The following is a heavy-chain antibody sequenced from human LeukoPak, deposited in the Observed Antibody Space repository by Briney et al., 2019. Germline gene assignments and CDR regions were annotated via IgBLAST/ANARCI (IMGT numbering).Heavy chain of an antibody. CDR1: GFTFSNYW. CDR2: MKPDGSEE. CDR3: AREGGGGGYYSDSYGHPHFDR. Sequence: GGSLRLSCAASGFTFSNYWMTWVRQAPGKGLEWVANMKPDGSEEYYVDSVRGRFTVSRDNARNSLYLQMDSLRAEDTAVYYCAREGGGGGYYSDSYGHPHFDRWGPGTLVTVSS. J-gene: IGHJ4*02. D-gene: IGHD3-22*01. V-gene: IGHV3-7*01.